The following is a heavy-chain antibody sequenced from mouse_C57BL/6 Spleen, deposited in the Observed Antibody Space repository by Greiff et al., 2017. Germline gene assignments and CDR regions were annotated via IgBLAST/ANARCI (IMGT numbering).Heavy chain of an antibody. D-gene: IGHD1-1*01. V-gene: IGHV1-69*01. Sequence: QVHVKQPGAELVMPGASVKLSCKASGYTFTSYWMHWVKQRPGQGLEWIGEIDPSDSNTNYNQKFKGKSTLTVDKSSRTAYMHLSSLTSEDSAVYYGTRKGDGITWFADWGQGTLVTVSA. CDR2: IDPSDSNT. J-gene: IGHJ3*01. CDR1: GYTFTSYW. CDR3: TRKGDGITWFAD.